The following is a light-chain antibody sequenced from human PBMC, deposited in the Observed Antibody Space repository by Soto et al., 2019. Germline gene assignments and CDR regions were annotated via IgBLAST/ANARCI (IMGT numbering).Light chain of an antibody. V-gene: IGKV1-5*01. Sequence: DIQMTQSPSTLSASVGDRVTITCRASQSINNWLAWYQQNPGKAPKILISDASSLESGVPSSFSGSGSGTEFTLTLTILQPDDCTTYFCQQYNAYPWTFGQGTKVEIK. CDR3: QQYNAYPWT. CDR1: QSINNW. CDR2: DAS. J-gene: IGKJ1*01.